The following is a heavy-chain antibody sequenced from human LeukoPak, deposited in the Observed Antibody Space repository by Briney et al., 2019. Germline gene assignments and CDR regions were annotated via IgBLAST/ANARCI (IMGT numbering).Heavy chain of an antibody. Sequence: SETLSLTCTVSGGSISGYYWSWIRQPPGKGLEWIGYICYSGTTNYSPSLKSRATISVDTSKNHFSLNLISVTAADTAIYYCARVSSGGYFHTYYFDYWGQGTLVTVSS. CDR3: ARVSSGGYFHTYYFDY. V-gene: IGHV4-59*01. D-gene: IGHD3-22*01. CDR1: GGSISGYY. CDR2: ICYSGTT. J-gene: IGHJ4*02.